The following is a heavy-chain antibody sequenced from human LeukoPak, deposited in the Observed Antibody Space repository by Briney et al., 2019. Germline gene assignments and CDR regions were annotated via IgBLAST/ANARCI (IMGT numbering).Heavy chain of an antibody. CDR3: ARFAWAVGPIWFGFNWFDP. CDR2: IYHSGST. Sequence: SETLSLTCAVSGGSISSSNWWSWVRQPPGKGLEWIGEIYHSGSTNYNPSLKSRVTISVDTSKNQFSLKLSSVTAADTAVYYCARFAWAVGPIWFGFNWFDPWGQGTLVTVAS. CDR1: GGSISSSNW. V-gene: IGHV4-4*02. J-gene: IGHJ5*02. D-gene: IGHD3-10*01.